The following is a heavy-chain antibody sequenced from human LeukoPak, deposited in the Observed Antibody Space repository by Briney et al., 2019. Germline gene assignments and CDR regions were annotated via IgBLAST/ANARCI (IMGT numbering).Heavy chain of an antibody. CDR3: ARPGRSSGWYSIDY. CDR1: GYSFTTYW. D-gene: IGHD6-19*01. J-gene: IGHJ4*02. V-gene: IGHV5-51*01. CDR2: IYPGDSNT. Sequence: GESLKISCKGSGYSFTTYWIGWVRQMPGKGLEWMGMIYPGDSNTRYSPSFQGQVTISADKSISTAYLQWSSLKASDTAMYYCARPGRSSGWYSIDYRGQGTLVTVSS.